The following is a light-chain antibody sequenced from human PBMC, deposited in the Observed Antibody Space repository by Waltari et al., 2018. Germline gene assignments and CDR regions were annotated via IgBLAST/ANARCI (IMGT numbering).Light chain of an antibody. J-gene: IGKJ1*01. CDR3: QHYVRLPVT. CDR1: QSISRT. V-gene: IGKV3-20*01. Sequence: EIVLTQSPGTLSLSPGERATLSCRASQSISRTLAWYQQKPGQAPRLLIYGASTRPTGIPDRFSGSVSGTDFSLTISRLEPEDFAVYYCQHYVRLPVTFGQGTKVEIK. CDR2: GAS.